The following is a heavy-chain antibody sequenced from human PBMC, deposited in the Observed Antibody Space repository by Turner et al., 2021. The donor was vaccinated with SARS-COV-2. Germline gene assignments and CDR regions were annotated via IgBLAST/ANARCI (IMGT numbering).Heavy chain of an antibody. CDR2: ISSDGSNK. Sequence: QVQLVESVGGVVQPGRSLRLSCAASAFTFSSYAMHWVRQAPGKGLEWVAVISSDGSNKYYADSVKGRFTISRDNSKNTLYLQMNSLRAEDTAVYYCARARGYSSSWYGVDVPFDPWGQGTLVTVSS. CDR3: ARARGYSSSWYGVDVPFDP. V-gene: IGHV3-30-3*01. CDR1: AFTFSSYA. D-gene: IGHD6-13*01. J-gene: IGHJ5*02.